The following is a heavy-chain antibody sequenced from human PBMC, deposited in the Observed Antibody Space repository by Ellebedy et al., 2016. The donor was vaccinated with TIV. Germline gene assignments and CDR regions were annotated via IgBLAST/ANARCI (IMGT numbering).Heavy chain of an antibody. CDR2: ISFYNGNT. D-gene: IGHD5-24*01. CDR3: ARERRGTLKGGY. CDR1: GYSFSVFG. J-gene: IGHJ4*02. V-gene: IGHV1-18*04. Sequence: AASVKVSCKASGYSFSVFGFSWVRQAPGPGLEWMGLISFYNGNTSYSQKFQVRVNITTDTSTTTVSMELRSLRSDDTAVYYCARERRGTLKGGYWGKGTLVTVSS.